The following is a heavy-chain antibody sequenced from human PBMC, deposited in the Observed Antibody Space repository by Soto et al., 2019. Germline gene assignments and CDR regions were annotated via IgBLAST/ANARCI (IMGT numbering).Heavy chain of an antibody. CDR1: GFTFSSYG. CDR2: ISYDGSNK. CDR3: ARALGGLRNRNCMDV. V-gene: IGHV3-30*03. D-gene: IGHD1-1*01. Sequence: PGGSLRLSCAASGFTFSSYGMHWVRQAPGKGLEWVAVISYDGSNKYYADSVKGRFTISRDNSKNTLYLQMNSLRAEDTAVYYCARALGGLRNRNCMDVWGQGTTVTVSS. J-gene: IGHJ6*02.